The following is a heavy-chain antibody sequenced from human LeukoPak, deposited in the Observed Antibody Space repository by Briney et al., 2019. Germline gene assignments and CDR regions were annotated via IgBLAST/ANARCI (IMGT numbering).Heavy chain of an antibody. CDR3: ARTSTGGTIDY. Sequence: PSETLSLTCTVSGGSISSGGYYWSWIRQHPGKGLEWIGYIYYSGSTNYNPSLKSRVTISVDTSKNQFSLKLSSVTAADTAVYYCARTSTGGTIDYWGQGTLVTVSS. V-gene: IGHV4-61*08. D-gene: IGHD2-8*02. CDR2: IYYSGST. J-gene: IGHJ4*02. CDR1: GGSISSGGYY.